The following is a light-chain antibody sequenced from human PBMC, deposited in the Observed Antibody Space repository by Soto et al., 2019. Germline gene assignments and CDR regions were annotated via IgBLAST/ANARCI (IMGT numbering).Light chain of an antibody. V-gene: IGKV3-20*01. CDR1: QSVSSNS. J-gene: IGKJ2*01. CDR3: QHYGSTPPMYT. CDR2: GAS. Sequence: EIVLTQSPGTLSVSPGERATLSCRASQSVSSNSLVWYQQKPGQAPRLLIYGASIRATGIPDRFSGSGSVTDFTLTISRLEPEDFGVFYCQHYGSTPPMYTFGQGTKLEIK.